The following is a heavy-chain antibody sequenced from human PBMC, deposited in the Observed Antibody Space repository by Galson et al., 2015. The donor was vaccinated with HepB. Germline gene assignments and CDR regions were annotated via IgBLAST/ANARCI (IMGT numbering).Heavy chain of an antibody. Sequence: SVKVSCKASGYTFTSYAMHWVRQAPGQRLEWMGWINADKGNTIYSQKFQGRVTITRDTSASTAYMELSSLRSEDTAAYYCARTDTSGWYGPFDYWGQGTLVTVSS. CDR3: ARTDTSGWYGPFDY. D-gene: IGHD6-19*01. V-gene: IGHV1-3*01. J-gene: IGHJ4*02. CDR2: INADKGNT. CDR1: GYTFTSYA.